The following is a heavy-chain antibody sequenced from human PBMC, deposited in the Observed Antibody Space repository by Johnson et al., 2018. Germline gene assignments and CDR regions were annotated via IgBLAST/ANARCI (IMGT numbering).Heavy chain of an antibody. J-gene: IGHJ6*03. CDR1: GYTFTSYY. CDR2: INPSGGRP. D-gene: IGHD2-2*01. Sequence: VPLVESGAEVKKPGASVKVSCKASGYTFTSYYMHWVRQAPGQGLEWMGIINPSGGRPSYAQKFQGRVTMTRDTSTSTVYRVLSSLRSEDTAMYYCARGGIGKDIVGVPAAPGGLPYYMDGWGKGTTVTVAS. V-gene: IGHV1-46*01. CDR3: ARGGIGKDIVGVPAAPGGLPYYMDG.